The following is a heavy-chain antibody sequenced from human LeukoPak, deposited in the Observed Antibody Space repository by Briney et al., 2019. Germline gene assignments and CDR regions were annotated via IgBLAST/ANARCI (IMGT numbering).Heavy chain of an antibody. J-gene: IGHJ4*02. V-gene: IGHV3-74*01. D-gene: IGHD4-17*01. CDR3: ASSIYGDFY. Sequence: SGGSLRPSCAASGFTFSTYWMHWVRQAPGKGLVWVSRINNDGSSINYADSVKGRFTISRDNAKNTLYLQMNSLRAEDTAVYYCASSIYGDFYWGQGTLVTVSS. CDR2: INNDGSSI. CDR1: GFTFSTYW.